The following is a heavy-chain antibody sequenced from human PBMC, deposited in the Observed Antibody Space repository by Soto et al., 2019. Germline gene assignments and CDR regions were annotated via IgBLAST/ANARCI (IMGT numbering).Heavy chain of an antibody. J-gene: IGHJ4*02. V-gene: IGHV4-30-4*01. D-gene: IGHD2-15*01. Sequence: SETLSLTCTVSGGSISSGDYYWNWIRQPPGKGLEWIGYIYYSGSTHYNPSLKSRVTISVDTSKNQFSLKLSSVTAADTAVYYCARDSPEPHLVDATAYYFDYWGQRTLVTVSS. CDR2: IYYSGST. CDR3: ARDSPEPHLVDATAYYFDY. CDR1: GGSISSGDYY.